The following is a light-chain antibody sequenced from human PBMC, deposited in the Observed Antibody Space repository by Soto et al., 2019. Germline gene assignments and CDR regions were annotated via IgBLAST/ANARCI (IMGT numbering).Light chain of an antibody. Sequence: EIVMTQSPATLSVSLGERATLSCRASQSVRSNLAWYQQKPGQAPRLLIYDASTRAPGIPARFSGSGSGTVLTPTISSLQSVDFAVYLCQQYNTSPPTFGHGTRLEIK. J-gene: IGKJ5*01. CDR3: QQYNTSPPT. V-gene: IGKV3-15*01. CDR1: QSVRSN. CDR2: DAS.